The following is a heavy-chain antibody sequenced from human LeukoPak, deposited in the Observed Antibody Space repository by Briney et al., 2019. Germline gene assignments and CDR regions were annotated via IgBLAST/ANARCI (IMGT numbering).Heavy chain of an antibody. J-gene: IGHJ4*02. D-gene: IGHD6-6*01. Sequence: SETLSLTCTVSGGSISSGGYYWSWIRQHPGRGLVWFGHIYYSGTSFYNPSLTSRVTISVDTSKNQFSLKLTSVNDADTAVYYCARIERSSYSLGFDYWGQGTLVTVSS. V-gene: IGHV4-31*03. CDR3: ARIERSSYSLGFDY. CDR2: IYYSGTS. CDR1: GGSISSGGYY.